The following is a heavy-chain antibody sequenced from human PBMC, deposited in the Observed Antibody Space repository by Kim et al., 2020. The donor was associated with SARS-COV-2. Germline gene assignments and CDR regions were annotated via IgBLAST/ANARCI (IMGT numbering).Heavy chain of an antibody. Sequence: YSPSFRGQVTISADKSISTAYLQWSGLKASDTAMYYCARPHSVGDNAFDVWGQGTMVTVFS. V-gene: IGHV5-51*01. D-gene: IGHD3-10*01. J-gene: IGHJ3*01. CDR3: ARPHSVGDNAFDV.